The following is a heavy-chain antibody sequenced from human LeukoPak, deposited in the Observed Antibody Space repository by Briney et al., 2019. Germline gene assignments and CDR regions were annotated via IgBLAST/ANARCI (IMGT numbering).Heavy chain of an antibody. J-gene: IGHJ6*03. CDR3: ARVSYYYDSSGYYPWYYYYYMDV. CDR2: IYYSGNT. Sequence: PSETLSLTCTVSGGSISSYYWSWIRQPPGKGLEWIGYIYYSGNTNYNPSLKSRVTISVDTSKNQFSLKLSSVTAADTAVYYCARVSYYYDSSGYYPWYYYYYMDVWGKGTTVTVSS. D-gene: IGHD3-22*01. V-gene: IGHV4-59*01. CDR1: GGSISSYY.